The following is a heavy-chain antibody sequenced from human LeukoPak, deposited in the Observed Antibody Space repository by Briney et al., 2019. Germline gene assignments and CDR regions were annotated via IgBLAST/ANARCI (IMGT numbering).Heavy chain of an antibody. CDR2: IRYDGSNK. CDR3: ARLVGDRTIYDS. CDR1: GFTFSSYG. J-gene: IGHJ4*02. V-gene: IGHV3-30*02. D-gene: IGHD1-26*01. Sequence: GGSLRLSCAASGFTFSSYGMHWVRQAPGKGLEWVAFIRYDGSNKYYADSVKGRFTISRDNAKNSLYLQMNSLRVEDTGVYYCARLVGDRTIYDSWGQGTLVTVSS.